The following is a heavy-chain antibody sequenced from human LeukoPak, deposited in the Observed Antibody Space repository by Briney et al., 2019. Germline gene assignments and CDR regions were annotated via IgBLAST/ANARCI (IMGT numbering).Heavy chain of an antibody. Sequence: AGGSLRLSCAASGFTFSDYYMSWIRQAPGKGLEWVSYISSSGSTIYYADSVKGRFTISRDNAKNSLYLQMNSLRAEDTAVYYCAAGGGYYFEDAFDIWGQGTMVTVSS. CDR3: AAGGGYYFEDAFDI. CDR1: GFTFSDYY. CDR2: ISSSGSTI. V-gene: IGHV3-11*01. D-gene: IGHD3-22*01. J-gene: IGHJ3*02.